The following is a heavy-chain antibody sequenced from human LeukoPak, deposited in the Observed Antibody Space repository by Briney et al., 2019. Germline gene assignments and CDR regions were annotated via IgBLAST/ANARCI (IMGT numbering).Heavy chain of an antibody. CDR3: NYGDYVGEDY. V-gene: IGHV3-20*04. CDR1: GFTFDDYG. J-gene: IGHJ4*02. D-gene: IGHD4-17*01. Sequence: GRSLRLSCAASGFTFDDYGMTWVRQAPGKGLEWVSGINWNGDTIGYADSVKGRFTISRDNAKNSLHLQMNSLRAEDTAVYYCNYGDYVGEDYWGQGTLVTVSS. CDR2: INWNGDTI.